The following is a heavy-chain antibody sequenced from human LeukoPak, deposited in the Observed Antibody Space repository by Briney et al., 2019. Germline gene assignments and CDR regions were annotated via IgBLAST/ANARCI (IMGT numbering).Heavy chain of an antibody. D-gene: IGHD7-27*01. J-gene: IGHJ4*02. CDR1: GGSIRSSYYY. CDR2: IYYSGST. Sequence: KPSETLSLTCTVSGGSIRSSYYYWGWIRQPPGKGLEWIGSIYYSGSTYYNPSLKSRVTISVDTSKNQFSLKLSSVTAADTAVYYCARTIDTVTGDHGLYFDYWGQGTLVTVSS. V-gene: IGHV4-39*01. CDR3: ARTIDTVTGDHGLYFDY.